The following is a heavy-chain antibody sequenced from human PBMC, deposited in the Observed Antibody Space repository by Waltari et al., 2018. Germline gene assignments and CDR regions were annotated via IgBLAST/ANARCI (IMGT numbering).Heavy chain of an antibody. CDR1: GLKVSTSF. CDR3: ARFYGSGSYFES. CDR2: MYSGGSA. V-gene: IGHV3-53*02. D-gene: IGHD3-10*01. Sequence: EVQLVETGGGLIQPGGSLRLSCAASGLKVSTSFLSWVRQAPGKGLEWVSYMYSGGSAYYIDSVKGRFTISRDNSKNTLYLQMNRLTADDTAVYYWARFYGSGSYFESWGQGALVTVSS. J-gene: IGHJ4*02.